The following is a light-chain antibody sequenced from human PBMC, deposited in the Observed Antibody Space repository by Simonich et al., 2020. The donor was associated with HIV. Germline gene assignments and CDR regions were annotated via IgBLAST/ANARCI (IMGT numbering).Light chain of an antibody. CDR3: QQLNNYPPA. J-gene: IGKJ3*01. V-gene: IGKV1-39*01. CDR2: AAS. Sequence: IQMTQSPSSLSASVGDRVSITCRASENVFSYLNWYQQKPGKAPKVVIYAASSLQSGVPSRFSGTGSGTDFTLTISSLQPEDFATYYCQQLNNYPPAFGPGTKVDI. CDR1: ENVFSY.